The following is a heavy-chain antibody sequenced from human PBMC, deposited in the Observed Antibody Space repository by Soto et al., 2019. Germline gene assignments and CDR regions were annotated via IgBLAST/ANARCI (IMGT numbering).Heavy chain of an antibody. CDR1: GFTFSSYW. Sequence: EVQLVESGGGLVQPGGSLRLSCAASGFTFSSYWMHWVRQAPGKGLVWVSHINSDGSSTSYADSVKGRFTISRDNAKNTLYLQTNSLRAEDTAVYYCARDRYCSSTSCYADAFDIWGQGTMVTVSS. CDR3: ARDRYCSSTSCYADAFDI. V-gene: IGHV3-74*01. J-gene: IGHJ3*02. CDR2: INSDGSST. D-gene: IGHD2-2*01.